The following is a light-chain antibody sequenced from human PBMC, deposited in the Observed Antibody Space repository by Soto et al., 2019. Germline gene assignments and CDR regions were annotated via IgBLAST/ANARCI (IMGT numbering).Light chain of an antibody. CDR1: QDISKY. J-gene: IGKJ3*01. CDR3: QQYDNLT. CDR2: DAS. Sequence: DIQMTQSPSSLSASVGDRVTITCQASQDISKYLNWYQQKPGKAPKLLIYDASNLETGVPSRFSGSGSGTDFTFTISSLQPEDIATYHCQQYDNLTFGPGTKVDIK. V-gene: IGKV1-33*01.